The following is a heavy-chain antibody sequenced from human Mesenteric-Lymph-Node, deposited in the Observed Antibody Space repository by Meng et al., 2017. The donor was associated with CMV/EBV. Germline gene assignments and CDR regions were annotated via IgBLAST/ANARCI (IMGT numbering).Heavy chain of an antibody. Sequence: GESLKISCAASGVTFSTYEMNWVRQAPGKGLEWVSSISSSSSYIYYADSVKGRFTISRDNAKNSLYLQMNSLRAEDTAVYYCARDLANWNYVVGYFDYWGQGTLVTVSS. J-gene: IGHJ4*02. V-gene: IGHV3-21*01. CDR2: ISSSSSYI. D-gene: IGHD1-7*01. CDR1: GVTFSTYE. CDR3: ARDLANWNYVVGYFDY.